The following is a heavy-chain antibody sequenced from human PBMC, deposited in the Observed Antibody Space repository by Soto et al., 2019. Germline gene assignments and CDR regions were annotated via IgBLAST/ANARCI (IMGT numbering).Heavy chain of an antibody. CDR2: ISYDGSNK. D-gene: IGHD3-9*01. J-gene: IGHJ6*02. CDR1: GFAFSRYA. Sequence: LRLSCAVSGFAFSRYAVNWLRTARSKGLEWVAVISYDGSNKYYADSVKGRLTISRDNSKNTLYLQMNSLRPDETAVYSGSRDRYSDGPYLSYGVHLLGEGT. V-gene: IGHV3-30-3*01. CDR3: SRDRYSDGPYLSYGVHL.